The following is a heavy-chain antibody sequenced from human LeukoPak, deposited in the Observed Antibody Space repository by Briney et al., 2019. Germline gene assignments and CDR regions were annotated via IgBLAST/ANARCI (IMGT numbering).Heavy chain of an antibody. CDR1: GFTFSSQV. V-gene: IGHV3-23*01. CDR3: AKDLHYGDGRWEFDP. J-gene: IGHJ5*02. CDR2: ISGNGKTT. D-gene: IGHD4-17*01. Sequence: GGSLRLSCVASGFTFSSQVMSWVRHTPGKGLEWVSAISGNGKTTYYEDSLRGRFFISRDNSKNTVYLQMNSLRVEDTAIYYCAKDLHYGDGRWEFDPWGQGTLVTVSS.